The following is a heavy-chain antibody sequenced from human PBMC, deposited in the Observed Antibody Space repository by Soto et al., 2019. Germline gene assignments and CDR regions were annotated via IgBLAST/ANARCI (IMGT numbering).Heavy chain of an antibody. V-gene: IGHV4-30-4*01. Sequence: SETLSLTCTVSGGSISSGDYYWSWIRQPPGKGLEWIGYIYYSGSTYYNPSLKSRVTISVDTSKNQFSLKLSSVTAADTAVYYCARASSSSSRKNWFDPWGQGTLVTV. CDR3: ARASSSSSRKNWFDP. D-gene: IGHD2-2*01. CDR2: IYYSGST. J-gene: IGHJ5*02. CDR1: GGSISSGDYY.